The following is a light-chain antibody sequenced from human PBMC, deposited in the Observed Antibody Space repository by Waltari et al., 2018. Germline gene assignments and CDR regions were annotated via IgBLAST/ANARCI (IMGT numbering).Light chain of an antibody. CDR2: DVS. V-gene: IGLV2-14*01. Sequence: QSALTQPASVSGSPGQSITISCPGTSSDVGGYKYVSWYQQHPGKVPKLMIFDVSNRPSGVSNRFSGSKSGNTASLTISGLQAEDEADYYCASYTSHSHVVFGGGTKLTVL. CDR3: ASYTSHSHVV. CDR1: SSDVGGYKY. J-gene: IGLJ2*01.